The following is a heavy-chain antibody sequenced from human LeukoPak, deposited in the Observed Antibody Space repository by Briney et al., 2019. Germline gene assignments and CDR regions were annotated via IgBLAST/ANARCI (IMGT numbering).Heavy chain of an antibody. CDR2: ISAQNGDT. D-gene: IGHD6-13*01. CDR3: VREPAGYSSTWPYDY. J-gene: IGHJ4*02. Sequence: ASVKVSCKTSGYSFRKFGTSWVRQAPGQGLEWMGWISAQNGDTYYAQQVQGRVTMTTDTSTGTAYMELKSLTSDDTAVYYCVREPAGYSSTWPYDYWGQGTLVTVSS. CDR1: GYSFRKFG. V-gene: IGHV1-18*01.